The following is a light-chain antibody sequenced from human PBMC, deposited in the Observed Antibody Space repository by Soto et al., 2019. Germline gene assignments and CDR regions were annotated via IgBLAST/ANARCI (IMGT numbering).Light chain of an antibody. CDR1: QGIVTY. CDR2: AAS. J-gene: IGKJ1*01. CDR3: QQYETFSGT. Sequence: DIQMTQSPSSLSASVGDRVSITCRASQGIVTYLVWYQQKPGKAPKLLIYAASALPRGVPSRFSGSGSGTKFTLTIASLQPDDFATYYCQQYETFSGTFGPGTKVDIK. V-gene: IGKV1-16*01.